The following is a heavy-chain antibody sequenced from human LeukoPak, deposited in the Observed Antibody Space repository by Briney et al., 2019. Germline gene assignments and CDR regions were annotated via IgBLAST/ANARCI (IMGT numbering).Heavy chain of an antibody. CDR3: ARDKGGSDNYGMDV. V-gene: IGHV4-59*11. J-gene: IGHJ6*02. Sequence: SETLSLTCTVSGGSLSSHYWSWIRQPPGKGLEWIGYIYYSGSTDCNPSLKSRVTISVDTSKNQFSLKLSSVTAADTAVYYCARDKGGSDNYGMDVWGQGTTVTVSS. D-gene: IGHD3-10*01. CDR2: IYYSGST. CDR1: GGSLSSHY.